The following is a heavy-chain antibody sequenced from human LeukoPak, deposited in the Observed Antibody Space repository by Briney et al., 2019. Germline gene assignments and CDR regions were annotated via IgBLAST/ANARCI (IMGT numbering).Heavy chain of an antibody. CDR3: ARWWGFDP. CDR1: GDSISRYY. J-gene: IGHJ5*02. V-gene: IGHV4-59*01. CDR2: IFYSGST. D-gene: IGHD2-15*01. Sequence: SETLSLTCTVSGDSISRYYWSWIRQPPGKGLEWIGYIFYSGSTNYNPSLESRVTISVDTSKNQFSLKLSSVTAADTAVYYCARWWGFDPWGQGTLVTVSS.